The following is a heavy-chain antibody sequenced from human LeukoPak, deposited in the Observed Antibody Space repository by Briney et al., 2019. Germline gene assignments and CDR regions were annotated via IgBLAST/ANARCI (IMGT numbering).Heavy chain of an antibody. V-gene: IGHV3-73*01. J-gene: IGHJ4*02. CDR1: GFTFSGSA. CDR2: IRSKANSYAT. CDR3: TTNGDSFDY. Sequence: GGSLRLSCAASGFTFSGSAMHWVRQASGKGLEWVGRIRSKANSYATAYAASVKGRFTISRDDSKNTAYLQMNSLKTEDTAVYYCTTNGDSFDYWGQGTLVTVSS. D-gene: IGHD4-17*01.